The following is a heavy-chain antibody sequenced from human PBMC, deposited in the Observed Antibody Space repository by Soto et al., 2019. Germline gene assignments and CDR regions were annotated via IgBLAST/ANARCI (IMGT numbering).Heavy chain of an antibody. CDR1: GLTVSSYP. Sequence: PVRSQRLSCAGSGLTVSSYPMSSVRQAPGKGLEWVSAISGSGGSTYYADSVKGRFTISRDNSKNTLYLQMNSLRAEDTAVYYCAKCIAVAGTYYFDYWGQGTLVTVSS. CDR3: AKCIAVAGTYYFDY. D-gene: IGHD6-19*01. V-gene: IGHV3-23*01. CDR2: ISGSGGST. J-gene: IGHJ4*02.